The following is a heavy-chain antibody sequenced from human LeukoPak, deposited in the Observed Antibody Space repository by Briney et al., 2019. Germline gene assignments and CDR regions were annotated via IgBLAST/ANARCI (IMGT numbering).Heavy chain of an antibody. CDR2: FDPEDGET. J-gene: IGHJ4*02. CDR3: ATGITGTTLDY. D-gene: IGHD1-7*01. V-gene: IGHV1-24*01. CDR1: GKTLTELS. Sequence: APVKVSCKVSGKTLTELSMHWGRQAPGKGLEWMGGFDPEDGETIYAQKFQGRVTMTEDTSTDTAYMELSSLRSEDTAVYYCATGITGTTLDYWGQGTLVTVSS.